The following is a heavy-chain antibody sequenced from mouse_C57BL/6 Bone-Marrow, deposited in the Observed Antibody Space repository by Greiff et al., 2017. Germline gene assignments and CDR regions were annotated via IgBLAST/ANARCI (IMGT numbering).Heavy chain of an antibody. Sequence: VQLQPSGPELVKPGASVKISCKASGYAFSSSWMNWVKQRPGTGLEWIGRIYPGDGDTNYNGKFKGKATLTADKSSSTAYMQLSSLTSEDSAVYFCAISDYYGSSLWYFDVWGTGTTVTGSS. CDR2: IYPGDGDT. J-gene: IGHJ1*03. CDR1: GYAFSSSW. CDR3: AISDYYGSSLWYFDV. V-gene: IGHV1-82*01. D-gene: IGHD1-1*01.